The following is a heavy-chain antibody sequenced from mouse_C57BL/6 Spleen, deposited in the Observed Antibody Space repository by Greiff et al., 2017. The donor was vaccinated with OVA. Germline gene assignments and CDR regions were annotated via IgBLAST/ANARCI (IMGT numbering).Heavy chain of an antibody. J-gene: IGHJ3*01. CDR3: AKSRDYYGSSYLFAY. V-gene: IGHV1-26*01. CDR1: GYTFTDYY. CDR2: INPNNGGT. Sequence: EVQLQQSGPELVKPGASVKISCKASGYTFTDYYMNWVKQSHGKSLEWIGDINPNNGGTSYNQKFKGKATLTVDKSSSTAYMELRSLTSEDSAVYYCAKSRDYYGSSYLFAYWGQGTLVTVSA. D-gene: IGHD1-1*01.